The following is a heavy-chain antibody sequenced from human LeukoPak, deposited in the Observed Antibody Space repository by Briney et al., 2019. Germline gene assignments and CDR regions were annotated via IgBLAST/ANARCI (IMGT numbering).Heavy chain of an antibody. CDR3: ARGFTVTTSRFDP. J-gene: IGHJ5*02. CDR1: GYTFTSYD. CDR2: IIPIFGTA. Sequence: GASVKVSCKASGYTFTSYDINWVRQATGQGLEWMGGIIPIFGTANYAQKFQGRVTITADKSTSTAYMELSSLRSEDTAVYYCARGFTVTTSRFDPWGQGTLVTVSS. D-gene: IGHD4-17*01. V-gene: IGHV1-69*06.